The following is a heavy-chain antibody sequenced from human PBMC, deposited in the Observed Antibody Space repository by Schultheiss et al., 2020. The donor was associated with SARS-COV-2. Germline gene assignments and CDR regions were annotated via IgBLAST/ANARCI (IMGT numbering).Heavy chain of an antibody. CDR3: ARCPLPYSSRDWFDP. J-gene: IGHJ5*02. Sequence: GGSLRLSCAASGFTFSSYAMYWVRQAPGKGLEWVSGISWNSGSIGYADSVKGRFTISRDNAKNSLYLQMNSLRDEDTAVYYCARCPLPYSSRDWFDPWGQGTLVTVSS. CDR2: ISWNSGSI. V-gene: IGHV3-48*02. CDR1: GFTFSSYA. D-gene: IGHD6-13*01.